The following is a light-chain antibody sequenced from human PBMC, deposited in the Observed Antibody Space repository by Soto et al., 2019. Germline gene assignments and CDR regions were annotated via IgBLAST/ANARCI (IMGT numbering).Light chain of an antibody. CDR3: CSFGGSGYV. CDR2: EVT. J-gene: IGLJ1*01. Sequence: QSVLNQPASVSGSPGQSITISCSGTTSDVGIVSWYQHHPGKAPKLMIHEVTKRPSGVSDRFSGSKSGNSASLTISGLQAEDEADYFCCSFGGSGYVFGTGTRSPS. V-gene: IGLV2-23*02. CDR1: TSDVGI.